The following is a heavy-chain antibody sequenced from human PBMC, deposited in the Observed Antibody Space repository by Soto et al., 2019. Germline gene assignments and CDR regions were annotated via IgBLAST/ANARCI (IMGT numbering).Heavy chain of an antibody. J-gene: IGHJ5*02. Sequence: ASVKVSCKASGGTFSSYAISWVRQAPGQGLEWMGGIIPIFGTANYAQEFQGRVTITADKSTSTAYMELSSLRSEDTAVYYCARFCSITSCLLSRIDPWGQGTLVTVSS. V-gene: IGHV1-69*06. CDR2: IIPIFGTA. CDR3: ARFCSITSCLLSRIDP. CDR1: GGTFSSYA. D-gene: IGHD2-2*01.